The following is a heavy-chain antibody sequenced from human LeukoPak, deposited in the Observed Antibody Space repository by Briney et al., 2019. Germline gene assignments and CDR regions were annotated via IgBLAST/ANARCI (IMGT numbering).Heavy chain of an antibody. CDR2: ISSSSSTI. Sequence: HPGGSLRLSCAASGFTFSSYSMNWVRQAPGKGLEWVSYISSSSSTIYYADSVKGRFTISRDNAKNSLYLQMNSLRAEDTAVYYCARQDPYSSGWDYYYYMDVWGKGTTVTISS. CDR1: GFTFSSYS. V-gene: IGHV3-48*01. CDR3: ARQDPYSSGWDYYYYMDV. J-gene: IGHJ6*03. D-gene: IGHD6-19*01.